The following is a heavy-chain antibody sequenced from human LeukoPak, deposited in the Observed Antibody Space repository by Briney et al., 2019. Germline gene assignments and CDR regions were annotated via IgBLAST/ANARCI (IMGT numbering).Heavy chain of an antibody. J-gene: IGHJ4*02. Sequence: GASVKVSCKASGYTFTNYYIHWVRQAPGPGLEWMGIINPGGGTTTYAQKFQGRVSMTRDTSTNTVYMELSSLTSEDTAVYYCARAIKPAAFTWSYWGQGTLVIFSS. CDR3: ARAIKPAAFTWSY. CDR2: INPGGGTT. D-gene: IGHD2-2*01. CDR1: GYTFTNYY. V-gene: IGHV1-46*01.